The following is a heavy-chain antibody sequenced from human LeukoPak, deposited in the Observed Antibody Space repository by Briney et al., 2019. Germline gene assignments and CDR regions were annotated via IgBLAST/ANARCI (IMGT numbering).Heavy chain of an antibody. CDR2: IYPGESDT. J-gene: IGHJ4*02. CDR3: AXPIPDYDSSGYYGY. Sequence: GESLKISCKGSGYXXXXYWIXXXXXXPGXXLEWMGIIYPGESDTRYSPSXQGQVTISADKSISTAYLQWSSLKASDTAMYYCAXPIPDYDSSGYYGYWGQGTLVTVSS. V-gene: IGHV5-51*01. CDR1: GYXXXXYW. D-gene: IGHD3-22*01.